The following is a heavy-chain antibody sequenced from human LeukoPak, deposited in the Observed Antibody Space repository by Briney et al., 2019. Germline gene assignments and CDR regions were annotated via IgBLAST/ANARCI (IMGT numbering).Heavy chain of an antibody. CDR3: ARASVGCSSTSCYPLLGY. V-gene: IGHV1-69*05. CDR2: IIPIFGTA. D-gene: IGHD2-2*01. CDR1: GGTFISYA. J-gene: IGHJ4*02. Sequence: SVKVSCKASGGTFISYAISWVRQAPGQGLEWMGGIIPIFGTANYAQEFQGRVTITTDESTSTAYMELSSLRSEDTAVYYCARASVGCSSTSCYPLLGYWGQGTLVTVSS.